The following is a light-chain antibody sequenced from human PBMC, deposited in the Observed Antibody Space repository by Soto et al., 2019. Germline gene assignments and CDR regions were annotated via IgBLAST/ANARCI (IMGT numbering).Light chain of an antibody. V-gene: IGKV3-20*01. Sequence: EIVLTQSPGTLSLSPGERTTLSCRASQSVSSSYLAWYQQKPGQAPRLLIYGASSRATGIPDRFSGSGSGTDFTLTISRLEPEDFAVYNCQQYGSYTFGQGTKLEIK. CDR2: GAS. CDR3: QQYGSYT. J-gene: IGKJ2*01. CDR1: QSVSSSY.